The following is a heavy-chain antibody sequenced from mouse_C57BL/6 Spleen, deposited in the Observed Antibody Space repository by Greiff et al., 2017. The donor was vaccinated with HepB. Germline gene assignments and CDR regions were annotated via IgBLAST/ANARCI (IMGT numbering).Heavy chain of an antibody. CDR2: ISSGSSTI. CDR3: ARQAPNYWYFDV. CDR1: GFTFSDYG. J-gene: IGHJ1*03. V-gene: IGHV5-17*01. Sequence: EVMLVESGGGLVKPGGSLKLSCAASGFTFSDYGMHWVRQAPEKGLEWVAYISSGSSTIYYADTVKGRFTISRDNAKNTLFLQMTSLRSEDTAMYYCARQAPNYWYFDVWGTGTTVTVSS.